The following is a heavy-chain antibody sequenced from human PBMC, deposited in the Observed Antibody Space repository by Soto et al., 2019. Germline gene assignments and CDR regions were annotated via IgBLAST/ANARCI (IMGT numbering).Heavy chain of an antibody. CDR2: IYYSGST. Sequence: PSETLSLTCTVSGGSISSGGYYWSWIRQHPGKGLEWIGYIYYSGSTYYNPSLKSRVTISVDTSKNQFSLKLSSVTAADTAVYYCARDETGSSAYDYWGQGTLVTVSS. CDR1: GGSISSGGYY. V-gene: IGHV4-31*03. CDR3: ARDETGSSAYDY. J-gene: IGHJ4*02. D-gene: IGHD2-15*01.